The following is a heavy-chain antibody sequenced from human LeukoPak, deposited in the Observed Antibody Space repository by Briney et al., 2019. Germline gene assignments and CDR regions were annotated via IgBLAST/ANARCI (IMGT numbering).Heavy chain of an antibody. Sequence: GESLKISCKGSGYSFTSYWIGWVRQMPGKGLEWVGIIYPGDSDTRYSPSFQGQVTISADKSISTAYLQWSSLKASDTAMYYCARPVTMVRGVITGWDYWGQGTLVTVSS. D-gene: IGHD3-10*01. J-gene: IGHJ4*02. CDR1: GYSFTSYW. CDR3: ARPVTMVRGVITGWDY. CDR2: IYPGDSDT. V-gene: IGHV5-51*03.